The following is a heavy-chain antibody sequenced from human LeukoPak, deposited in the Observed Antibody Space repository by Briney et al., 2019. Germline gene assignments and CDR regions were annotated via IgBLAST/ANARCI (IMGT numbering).Heavy chain of an antibody. CDR2: INHSGST. J-gene: IGHJ4*02. D-gene: IGHD2-2*02. Sequence: SETLSLTCAVYGGSFSGYYWSWIRQPPGKGLEWIGEINHSGSTNYNPSLKSRVTISVDTSKNQFSLKLSSVTAADTAVYYCARLGGHCSSTSCYRYSSGWFRGYFDYWGQGTLVTVSS. CDR1: GGSFSGYY. V-gene: IGHV4-34*01. CDR3: ARLGGHCSSTSCYRYSSGWFRGYFDY.